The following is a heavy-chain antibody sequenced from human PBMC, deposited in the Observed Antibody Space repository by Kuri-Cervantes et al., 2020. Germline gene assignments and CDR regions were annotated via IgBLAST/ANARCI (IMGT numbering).Heavy chain of an antibody. CDR1: GGSISSYY. V-gene: IGHV4-59*08. Sequence: SETLSLTCTVSGGSISSYYWSWIRQPPGKGLEWIGYIYYSGSTNYNPSLKSRVTISVDTSKNQFSLKLSSVTAADTAVYYCARGRGTIFGVVTPYYFDYWGQGTLVTVSS. CDR3: ARGRGTIFGVVTPYYFDY. J-gene: IGHJ4*02. CDR2: IYYSGST. D-gene: IGHD3-3*01.